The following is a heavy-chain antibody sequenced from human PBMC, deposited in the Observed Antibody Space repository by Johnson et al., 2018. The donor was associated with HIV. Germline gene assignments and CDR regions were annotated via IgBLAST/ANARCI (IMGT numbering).Heavy chain of an antibody. CDR1: GFTFDDYA. CDR2: ISWNSGSI. J-gene: IGHJ3*01. CDR3: VKDSDTYYYCSGDAFDV. V-gene: IGHV3-9*01. D-gene: IGHD3-10*01. Sequence: VQLVESGGVVVQPGGSLRLSCAASGFTFDDYAMHWVRQAPGKGLEWVSGISWNSGSIGYADSVKGRFTISRDNTKNSLYLQMNRMRAEDTALYYCVKDSDTYYYCSGDAFDVWGQGTMVTVSS.